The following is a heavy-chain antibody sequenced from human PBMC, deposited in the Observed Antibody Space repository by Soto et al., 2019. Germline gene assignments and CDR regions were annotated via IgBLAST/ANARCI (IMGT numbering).Heavy chain of an antibody. V-gene: IGHV3-33*01. J-gene: IGHJ6*02. CDR1: GFTFSSYG. Sequence: GGSLRLSCAASGFTFSSYGMHWVRQAPGKGLEWVAVIWYDGSNKYYADSVKGRFTISRDNSKNTLYLQMNSLRAEDTAVYYCAREDIVVVPAAPSRSVPYYYYGMDVWGQGTTVTVSS. CDR3: AREDIVVVPAAPSRSVPYYYYGMDV. D-gene: IGHD2-2*01. CDR2: IWYDGSNK.